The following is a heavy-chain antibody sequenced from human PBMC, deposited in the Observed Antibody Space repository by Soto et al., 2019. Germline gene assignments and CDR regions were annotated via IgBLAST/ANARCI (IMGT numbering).Heavy chain of an antibody. CDR1: GYTLTELS. J-gene: IGHJ5*02. Sequence: GASVKVSCKVSGYTLTELSMHWVRQAPGKGLEWMGGFDPEDGETIYAQKFQGRVTMTEDTSTDTAYMELSSLRSEDTAVYYCATDLRNSNYAGRYNWFDPWGQGTLVTVSS. CDR2: FDPEDGET. V-gene: IGHV1-24*01. D-gene: IGHD4-4*01. CDR3: ATDLRNSNYAGRYNWFDP.